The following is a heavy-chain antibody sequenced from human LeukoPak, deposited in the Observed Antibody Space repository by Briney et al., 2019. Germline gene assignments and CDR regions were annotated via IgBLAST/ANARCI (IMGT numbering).Heavy chain of an antibody. D-gene: IGHD3-9*01. V-gene: IGHV3-74*01. J-gene: IGHJ4*02. CDR2: INSDGSFT. CDR1: GFTFNNYW. Sequence: PGGSLRLSCAASGFTFNNYWMHWVRQAPGKGLVWVSRINSDGSFTNFADSVKGRFTISRDNAKNTLYLQMNSLRAEHTAVYYCATILTGYYRDYWGQGTLVTVSS. CDR3: ATILTGYYRDY.